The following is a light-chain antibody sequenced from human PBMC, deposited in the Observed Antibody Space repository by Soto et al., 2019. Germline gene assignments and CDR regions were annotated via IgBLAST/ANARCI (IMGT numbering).Light chain of an antibody. CDR2: DNT. J-gene: IGLJ1*01. V-gene: IGLV1-40*01. Sequence: QSVLTQPPSVSGAPGQRVTISCTGSSSNIGADYNVHWYQQVPGRAPKVLIYDNTNRPSGVPDRFSGSRSGYSASLAITGLQAEDESDYYCQSYDSNLSGYVFGTGTKVTVL. CDR1: SSNIGADYN. CDR3: QSYDSNLSGYV.